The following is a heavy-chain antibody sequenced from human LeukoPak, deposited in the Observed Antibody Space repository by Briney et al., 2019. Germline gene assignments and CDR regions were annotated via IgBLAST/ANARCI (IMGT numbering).Heavy chain of an antibody. CDR3: TTTSGTSPIDS. V-gene: IGHV4-59*03. Sequence: SETLSLTCTVSGVSLSPYFWTWIRQPPGKGLQWIRYIHYTGSTYYNPSLQSRVTMSVDTSKHQLSLKLTPVTAADTAVYYCTTTSGTSPIDSWGPGTLATVSS. CDR2: IHYTGST. J-gene: IGHJ4*02. D-gene: IGHD1-1*01. CDR1: GVSLSPYF.